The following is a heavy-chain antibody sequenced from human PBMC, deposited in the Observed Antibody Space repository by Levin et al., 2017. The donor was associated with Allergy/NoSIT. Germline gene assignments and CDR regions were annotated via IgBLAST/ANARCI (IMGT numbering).Heavy chain of an antibody. Sequence: SGESLKISCGVSGLTFSSNGMTWVRQAPGKGLEWVSSISRTGSRTYYADSVKGRFTISRDNSKNTLSLHMNSLRSEDTAVYHCATGYSSSYYSFVYWGQGILVTVSS. J-gene: IGHJ4*02. CDR2: ISRTGSRT. V-gene: IGHV3-23*01. D-gene: IGHD1-26*01. CDR3: ATGYSSSYYSFVY. CDR1: GLTFSSNG.